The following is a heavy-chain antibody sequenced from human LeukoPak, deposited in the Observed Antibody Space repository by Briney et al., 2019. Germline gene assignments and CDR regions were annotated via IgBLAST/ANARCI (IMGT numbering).Heavy chain of an antibody. Sequence: ASVKVSCKASGYTFTSYAMHWVRQAPGQRLEWMGWINAGNGNTKYSQKFQGRVTFARDTSASTAYMELSSLRSEDTAVYYCARGGYSYGHGNFDYWGQGTLVTVSS. CDR3: ARGGYSYGHGNFDY. D-gene: IGHD5-18*01. J-gene: IGHJ4*02. CDR1: GYTFTSYA. CDR2: INAGNGNT. V-gene: IGHV1-3*01.